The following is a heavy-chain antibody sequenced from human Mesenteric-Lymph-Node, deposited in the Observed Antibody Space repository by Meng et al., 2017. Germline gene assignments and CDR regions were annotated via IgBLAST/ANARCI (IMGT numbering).Heavy chain of an antibody. V-gene: IGHV1-46*01. CDR2: INPSGGST. CDR1: GYTFTSYY. Sequence: ASVKVSCKASGYTFTSYYMHWVRQAPGQGLEWMGIINPSGGSTSYAQKFQGRVTMTRDTSMSTVYMELSSLRSEDTAVYYCARRYCSSTSCHEDYFDYWGQGTLVTVSS. CDR3: ARRYCSSTSCHEDYFDY. D-gene: IGHD2-2*01. J-gene: IGHJ4*02.